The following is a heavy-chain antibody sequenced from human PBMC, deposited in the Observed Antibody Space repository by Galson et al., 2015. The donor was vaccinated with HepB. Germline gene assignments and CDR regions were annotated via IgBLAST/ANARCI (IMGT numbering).Heavy chain of an antibody. V-gene: IGHV3-9*01. D-gene: IGHD4-23*01. CDR1: GFTFDDYA. Sequence: SLRLSCAASGFTFDDYAMHWVRQAPGKGLEWVSGISWNSGGIGYADSVKGRFTISRDNAKNSLYLQMNSLRAEDTALYYCAKDGGLRWSRTPYYYYGMDVWGQGTTVTVSS. CDR2: ISWNSGGI. J-gene: IGHJ6*02. CDR3: AKDGGLRWSRTPYYYYGMDV.